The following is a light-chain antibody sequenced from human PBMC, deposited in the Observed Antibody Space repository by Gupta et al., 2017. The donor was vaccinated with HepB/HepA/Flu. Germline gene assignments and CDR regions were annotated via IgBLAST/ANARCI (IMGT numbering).Light chain of an antibody. CDR1: HSVSNN. J-gene: IGKJ5*01. CDR3: QQDNDWPLA. V-gene: IGKV3-15*01. Sequence: EIIMTQSPATLSVSPGERATLSCRASHSVSNNLAWYQQKPGQAPRLLIYGASTRATGIPARFSGSGSGTEFTLSISSLQSEDFAFYSCQQDNDWPLAFGQGTRLEIK. CDR2: GAS.